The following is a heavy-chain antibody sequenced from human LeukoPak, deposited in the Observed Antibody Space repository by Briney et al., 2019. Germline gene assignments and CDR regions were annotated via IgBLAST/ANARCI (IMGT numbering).Heavy chain of an antibody. D-gene: IGHD3-22*01. CDR3: ARGPYSYDSSGAFDI. Sequence: SGTLSLTCAVSGGSISCSNWWSWVRQPPGKGLEWIGEIYHSGSTNYNPSLKSRVTISVDTSKNQFSLKLSSVTAADTAVYFCARGPYSYDSSGAFDIWGQGTMVTVSS. V-gene: IGHV4-4*02. CDR1: GGSISCSNW. CDR2: IYHSGST. J-gene: IGHJ3*02.